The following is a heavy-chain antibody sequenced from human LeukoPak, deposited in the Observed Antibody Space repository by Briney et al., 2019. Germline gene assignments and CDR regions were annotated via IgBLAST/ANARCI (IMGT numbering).Heavy chain of an antibody. CDR1: HDSISNYY. Sequence: SETLSLTCTVSHDSISNYYWSWIRQPPGKGLEWIGYVYVSGSTNYNPSLKSRVTISVDTSKNQFSLKLSSVTAADTAVYYCAREGWNWFDPWGQGTLVTVSS. V-gene: IGHV4-59*01. CDR2: VYVSGST. D-gene: IGHD6-19*01. CDR3: AREGWNWFDP. J-gene: IGHJ5*02.